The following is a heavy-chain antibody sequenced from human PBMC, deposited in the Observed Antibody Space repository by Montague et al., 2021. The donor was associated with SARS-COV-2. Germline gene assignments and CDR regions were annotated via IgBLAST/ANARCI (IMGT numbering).Heavy chain of an antibody. D-gene: IGHD6-19*01. V-gene: IGHV4-59*01. CDR1: GGSISSYY. Sequence: SETLSLTCTVSGGSISSYYWSWIRQPPGKGLEWIGYIYYNGSTNYNPSLKSRVTISVDTSKNQFSLKLSSVTAADTAVYYCAGTSTYSSGWGINYYYYGMDVWGQGTTVTVSS. CDR2: IYYNGST. CDR3: AGTSTYSSGWGINYYYYGMDV. J-gene: IGHJ6*02.